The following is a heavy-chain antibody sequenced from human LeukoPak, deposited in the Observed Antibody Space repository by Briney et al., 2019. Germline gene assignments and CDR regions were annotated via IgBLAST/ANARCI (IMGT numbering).Heavy chain of an antibody. CDR2: IYYSGST. V-gene: IGHV4-30-4*08. CDR1: GGSISSYY. J-gene: IGHJ5*02. CDR3: ARDQDYSRGTAFDP. D-gene: IGHD4-11*01. Sequence: SETLSLTCTVSGGSISSYYWSWIRQPPGKGLEWIGYIYYSGSTYYNPSLKSRVTISVDTSKNQFSLKLSSVTAADTAVYYCARDQDYSRGTAFDPWGQGTLVTVSS.